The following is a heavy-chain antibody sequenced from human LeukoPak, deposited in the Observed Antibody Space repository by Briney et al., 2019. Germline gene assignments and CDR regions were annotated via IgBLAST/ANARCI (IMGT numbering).Heavy chain of an antibody. D-gene: IGHD4-17*01. V-gene: IGHV3-23*01. CDR2: ISGSGGST. CDR3: PARGYGDYGDAFDI. J-gene: IGHJ3*02. Sequence: AGGSLRLSCAASGFTFSSYGMSWVRQAPGKGLEWVSAISGSGGSTYYTDSVKGRFTISRDNSKNTLYLQMNSLRAEDTAVYYCPARGYGDYGDAFDIWGQGTMVTVS. CDR1: GFTFSSYG.